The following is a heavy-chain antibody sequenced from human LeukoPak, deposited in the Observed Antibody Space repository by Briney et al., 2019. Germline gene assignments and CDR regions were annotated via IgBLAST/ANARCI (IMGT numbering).Heavy chain of an antibody. J-gene: IGHJ4*02. Sequence: PGGSLRLSCAASGLTFSSYAMRWVRQAPGKGLEYVSAISSNGGSTYYANSVKGRFTISRDNSKNTLYLQMGSLRAEDMAVYYGARGTAGSDAGDYWGQGTLVTVSS. CDR1: GLTFSSYA. V-gene: IGHV3-64*01. D-gene: IGHD2-8*02. CDR2: ISSNGGST. CDR3: ARGTAGSDAGDY.